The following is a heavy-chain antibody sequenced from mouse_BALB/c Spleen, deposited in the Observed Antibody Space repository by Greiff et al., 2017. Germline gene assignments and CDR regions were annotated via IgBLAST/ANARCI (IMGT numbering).Heavy chain of an antibody. D-gene: IGHD2-2*01. CDR1: GYAFTNYL. V-gene: IGHV1-54*01. Sequence: QVQLQQSGAELVRPGTSVKVSCKASGYAFTNYLIEWVKQRPGQGLEWIGVINPGSGGTNYNEKFKGKATLTADKSSSTAYMQLSSLTSDDSAVYYCTKGYDDAMDYWGQGTSVTVSS. J-gene: IGHJ4*01. CDR3: TKGYDDAMDY. CDR2: INPGSGGT.